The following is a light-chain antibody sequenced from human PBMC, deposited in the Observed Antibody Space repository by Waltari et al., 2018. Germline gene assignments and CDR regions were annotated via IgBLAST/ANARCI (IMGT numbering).Light chain of an antibody. V-gene: IGLV2-23*01. Sequence: QSALTQPASVSGSPGQSITISCTGTSSDVWSYNLVSWYQQHPGKAPKPMIYEGSKRPSGVSNRFSGSKSGNTASLTISGLQAEDEADYYCCSYAGSSAVFGGGTKLTVL. J-gene: IGLJ2*01. CDR1: SSDVWSYNL. CDR2: EGS. CDR3: CSYAGSSAV.